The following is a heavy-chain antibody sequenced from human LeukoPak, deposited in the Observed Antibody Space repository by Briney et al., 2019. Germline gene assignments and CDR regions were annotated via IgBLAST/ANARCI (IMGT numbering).Heavy chain of an antibody. J-gene: IGHJ4*02. CDR1: GFTFSTYS. V-gene: IGHV3-30*04. CDR2: VSYDGGTK. D-gene: IGHD6-19*01. CDR3: ARDPIAVAGTRFFDH. Sequence: GRPLRLSCAASGFTFSTYSMHGVRQAPGKGLEGVAVVSYDGGTKYYADSVKGRFTISRDNSKNTMYVQMNSLRAEDTAVYYCARDPIAVAGTRFFDHWGQGTLVSVSS.